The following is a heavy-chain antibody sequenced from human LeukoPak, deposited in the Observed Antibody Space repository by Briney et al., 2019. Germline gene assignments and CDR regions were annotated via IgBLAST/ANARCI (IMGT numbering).Heavy chain of an antibody. J-gene: IGHJ4*02. Sequence: GGSLRLSCAGSGFTFSNYYMHGVRQAPGKGLNYVSAISYNGDETYYGNSVKGRFTISRDNSKNTLYLQMGSLRPEDTAVYYCARDPSVGGFSGSELDFWGQGTLVTVSS. CDR1: GFTFSNYY. V-gene: IGHV3-64*01. CDR2: ISYNGDET. CDR3: ARDPSVGGFSGSELDF. D-gene: IGHD3-16*01.